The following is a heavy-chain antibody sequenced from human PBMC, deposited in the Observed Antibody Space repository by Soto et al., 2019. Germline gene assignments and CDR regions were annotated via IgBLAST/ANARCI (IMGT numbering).Heavy chain of an antibody. CDR3: ATPYYYDSGGYYLDAFDI. CDR2: IYPGDSDT. D-gene: IGHD3-22*01. CDR1: GYSFTSYW. Sequence: GESLKISCKGSGYSFTSYWIGWVRQMPGKGLEWMGIIYPGDSDTRYSPSFQGQVTISADKSITPAYLQWSRLQAPHTAQYYLATPYYYDSGGYYLDAFDIWGQGTMVTV. J-gene: IGHJ3*02. V-gene: IGHV5-51*01.